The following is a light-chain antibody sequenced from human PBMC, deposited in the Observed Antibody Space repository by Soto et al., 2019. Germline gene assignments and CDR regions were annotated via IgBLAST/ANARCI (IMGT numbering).Light chain of an antibody. J-gene: IGKJ1*01. CDR1: QSLRSN. V-gene: IGKV3-15*01. CDR2: AAS. Sequence: IVMTQSPATLSVSPGERATLSCRASQSLRSNLAWYQQKPGQAPRLLIYAASTRATGIPARFSGSGSGTEFTHTISSLQSEDFAVYYCQQYNSWWTFGQGTKVEIK. CDR3: QQYNSWWT.